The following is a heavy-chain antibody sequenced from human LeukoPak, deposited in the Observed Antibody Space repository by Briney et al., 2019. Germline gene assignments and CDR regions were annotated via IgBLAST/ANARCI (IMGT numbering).Heavy chain of an antibody. J-gene: IGHJ4*02. CDR3: ASGSETWGLLPKFYFDH. V-gene: IGHV4-59*01. Sequence: PSETLSLTCTVSGDSFSSYYWSWIRQPPGKRLEWIGYIYYSGSTDYNPSLKSRVTISIDTSKNQFSLKLSSVTAADTAIYYSASGSETWGLLPKFYFDHWGQGTLVTVSS. CDR2: IYYSGST. D-gene: IGHD1-26*01. CDR1: GDSFSSYY.